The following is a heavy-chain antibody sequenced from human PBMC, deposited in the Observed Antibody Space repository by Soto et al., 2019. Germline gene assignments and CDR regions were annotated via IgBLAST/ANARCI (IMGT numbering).Heavy chain of an antibody. CDR1: GFTCSSYE. CDR2: ISNSGGNI. CDR3: ARLFTSGWYNWLDP. J-gene: IGHJ5*02. Sequence: SLRLSGVASGFTCSSYEMNWLRQAPGNGLEWISYISNSGGNIKYADSVKGRFSISRDNSKDSLYLQMNSLRAEDTAVYYCARLFTSGWYNWLDPWGQGALVTVSS. V-gene: IGHV3-48*03. D-gene: IGHD6-19*01.